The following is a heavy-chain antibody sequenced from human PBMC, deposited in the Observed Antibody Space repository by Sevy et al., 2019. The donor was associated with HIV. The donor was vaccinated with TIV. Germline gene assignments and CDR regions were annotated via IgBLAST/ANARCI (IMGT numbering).Heavy chain of an antibody. D-gene: IGHD3-3*01. CDR1: GFTFSSYS. Sequence: GGSLRLSCAASGFTFSSYSMNWVRQAPGKGLEWVSSISSSSSYIYYADSVKGRFTISRDNAKNSLYLQMNSLRDEDTAVYYCARDSRDFWSGSLYDYWGQGTLVTVSS. V-gene: IGHV3-21*01. CDR3: ARDSRDFWSGSLYDY. CDR2: ISSSSSYI. J-gene: IGHJ4*02.